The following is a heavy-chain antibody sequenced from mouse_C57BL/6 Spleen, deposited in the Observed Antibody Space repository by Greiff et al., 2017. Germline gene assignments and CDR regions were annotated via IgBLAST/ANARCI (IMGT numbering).Heavy chain of an antibody. J-gene: IGHJ2*01. D-gene: IGHD4-1*01. CDR1: GYTFTSYW. CDR3: AREGTGSFFDD. CDR2: IDPSDSYT. V-gene: IGHV1-59*01. Sequence: QVQLQQPGAELVRPGTSVKLSCKASGYTFTSYWMHWVKQRPGQGLEWIGVIDPSDSYTNYNQKFKGKATLTVDTSSSTAYMQLSSLTSEDSAVYYCAREGTGSFFDDWGQGTTLTVSS.